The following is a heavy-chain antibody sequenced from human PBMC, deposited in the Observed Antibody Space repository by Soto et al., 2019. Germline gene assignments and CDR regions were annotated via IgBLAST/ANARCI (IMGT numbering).Heavy chain of an antibody. Sequence: PGGSLRLSCAASGFSFRIYAMSWVRQAPGKGLEWVSAISGSGVSTYYADSVKGRFTISRDNSKNTLYLQMNGLRAEDTAVYYCAKESSWELLSPSIYWGQGT. D-gene: IGHD1-26*01. CDR3: AKESSWELLSPSIY. V-gene: IGHV3-23*01. CDR2: ISGSGVST. J-gene: IGHJ4*02. CDR1: GFSFRIYA.